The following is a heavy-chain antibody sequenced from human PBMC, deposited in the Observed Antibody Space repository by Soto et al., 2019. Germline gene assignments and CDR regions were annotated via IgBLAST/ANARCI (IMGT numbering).Heavy chain of an antibody. D-gene: IGHD6-13*01. V-gene: IGHV3-9*01. Sequence: PGGSLRLSCAASGFAFDDYVMHWVRQPPGRGLGWVSGITWNGGTIRYVDSVKGRFTISRDNAENSLYLQMNSLRPEGTAVYYCAKGGSAALIAPSGRDNWFDPWGQGTQVTVSS. J-gene: IGHJ5*02. CDR3: AKGGSAALIAPSGRDNWFDP. CDR1: GFAFDDYV. CDR2: ITWNGGTI.